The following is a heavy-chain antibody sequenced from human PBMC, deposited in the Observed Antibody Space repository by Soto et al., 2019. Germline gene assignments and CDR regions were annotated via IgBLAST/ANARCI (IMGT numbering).Heavy chain of an antibody. D-gene: IGHD4-4*01. CDR1: GGTISTGAYT. CDR3: ARAKTLTPGVFDV. V-gene: IGHV4-30-2*01. Sequence: QLQLRESGSALVRPSQTLSLTCAVSGGTISTGAYTWSWIRQPPGKGLEWVGYMFHTGRTDHNPSLKSRLAISADKSKDQLFLSLTSVTVADTAVYYCARAKTLTPGVFDVWGQGIMVTVSS. CDR2: MFHTGRT. J-gene: IGHJ3*01.